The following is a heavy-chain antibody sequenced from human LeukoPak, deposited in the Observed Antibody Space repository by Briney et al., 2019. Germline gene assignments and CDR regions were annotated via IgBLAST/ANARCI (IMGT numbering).Heavy chain of an antibody. J-gene: IGHJ4*02. D-gene: IGHD5-18*01. CDR3: AKDSQGGYGPFDY. V-gene: IGHV3-23*01. Sequence: PGGSLRLSCTASGFTFGDYPMSWVRQAPGKGLEWVSAISGSGGSTYYADSVKGRFTISRDNSKNTLYLQMNSLRAEDTAVYYCAKDSQGGYGPFDYWGQGTLVTVSS. CDR1: GFTFGDYP. CDR2: ISGSGGST.